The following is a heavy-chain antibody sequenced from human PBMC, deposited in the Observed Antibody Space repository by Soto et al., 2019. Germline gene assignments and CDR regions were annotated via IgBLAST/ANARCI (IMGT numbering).Heavy chain of an antibody. D-gene: IGHD3-10*01. CDR1: GYTFTSYG. Sequence: ASVKVSCKASGYTFTSYGISWVRQAPGQGLEWMGWISAYNGNTNYAQKLQGRVTMTTDTSTSTAYMELRSLRSDDTAVYYCARDPSEGSGSNYYCYYYGMDVWGQGTTVTVSS. V-gene: IGHV1-18*04. J-gene: IGHJ6*02. CDR3: ARDPSEGSGSNYYCYYYGMDV. CDR2: ISAYNGNT.